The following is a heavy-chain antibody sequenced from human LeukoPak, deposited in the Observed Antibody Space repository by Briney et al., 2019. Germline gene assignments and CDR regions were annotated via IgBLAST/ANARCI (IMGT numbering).Heavy chain of an antibody. CDR3: ARRWTGDAFDI. D-gene: IGHD3/OR15-3a*01. Sequence: PSETLSLTCTVPGGSISTYYWTWIRQPPGKGLEWIGYIYYSGSTNYNPSLKSRVTISVDTSKNRFSLKLSSVTAADTAVYYCARRWTGDAFDIWGQGTMVTVSS. V-gene: IGHV4-59*01. J-gene: IGHJ3*02. CDR2: IYYSGST. CDR1: GGSISTYY.